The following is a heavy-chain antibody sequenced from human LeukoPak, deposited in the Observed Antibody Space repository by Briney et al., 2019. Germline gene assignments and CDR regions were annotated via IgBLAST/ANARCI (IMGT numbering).Heavy chain of an antibody. J-gene: IGHJ5*02. V-gene: IGHV4-59*01. CDR3: ARIVPVDLDNWFDP. D-gene: IGHD2-2*01. Sequence: SETLSLTCTVSGGSFSSYYWSWVRLPPGKGVERIGYIYNSGSTNYNPSLKSRVTISIDTSKNQFSLKLSSVTAADTAVYYCARIVPVDLDNWFDPWGQGTLVTVSP. CDR2: IYNSGST. CDR1: GGSFSSYY.